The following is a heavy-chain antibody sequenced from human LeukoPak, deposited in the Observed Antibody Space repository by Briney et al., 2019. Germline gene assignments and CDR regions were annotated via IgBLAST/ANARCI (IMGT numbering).Heavy chain of an antibody. CDR1: GYIFINSG. CDR3: ARLMDYGSGSTHFDY. CDR2: ISAYNGNT. D-gene: IGHD3-10*01. Sequence: GASVKVSCKASGYIFINSGITWVRQAPGQGLEWMGWISAYNGNTNYAQKLQGRVTMTTDTSTSTAYMELRSLRSDDTAVYYCARLMDYGSGSTHFDYWGQGTLVTVSS. J-gene: IGHJ4*02. V-gene: IGHV1-18*01.